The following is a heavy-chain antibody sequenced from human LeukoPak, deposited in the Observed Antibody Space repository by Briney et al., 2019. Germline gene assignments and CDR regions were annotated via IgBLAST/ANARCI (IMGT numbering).Heavy chain of an antibody. CDR2: ICDNGHT. CDR3: ATGRDPYKTGH. J-gene: IGHJ4*02. V-gene: IGHV4-59*01. D-gene: IGHD3-10*01. Sequence: SETLSLTCTFSGGSFSPAHWSWIRQPPGKGLEWIGVICDNGHTDYNPSLKSRVTISVDTSRRQFSLKLSSLAAADMAVYYCATGRDPYKTGHWGQGTLVTVSS. CDR1: GGSFSPAH.